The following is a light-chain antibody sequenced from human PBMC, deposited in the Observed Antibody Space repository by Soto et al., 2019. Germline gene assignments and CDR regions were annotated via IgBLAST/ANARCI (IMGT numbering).Light chain of an antibody. J-gene: IGLJ1*01. CDR3: SSYTSSSILYV. CDR2: DVS. Sequence: QSVLTQPASVSGSPGQSISISCTGTSSDVGYFNYVSWYQQHPGKAPKLMIYDVSNRPSGISNRFSGSKSGNTASLTISGLQAEDEADSYCSSYTSSSILYVFGTGTKVTVL. CDR1: SSDVGYFNY. V-gene: IGLV2-14*03.